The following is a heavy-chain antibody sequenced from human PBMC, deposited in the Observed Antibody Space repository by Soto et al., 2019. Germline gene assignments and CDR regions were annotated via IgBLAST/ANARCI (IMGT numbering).Heavy chain of an antibody. CDR2: IYWDDEK. CDR1: GFSFTTDGMG. J-gene: IGHJ4*02. V-gene: IGHV2-5*02. CDR3: AHVYWAASGTRYYFDY. D-gene: IGHD1-7*01. Sequence: QITLKESGPTLVKPTQTLTLTRTFSGFSFTTDGMGVGWIRQPPGKALEWLALIYWDDEKRFSPSLKSRLTITKDASRNQVVLTLTNMDPADTATYYCAHVYWAASGTRYYFDYWGQGTLVTVSS.